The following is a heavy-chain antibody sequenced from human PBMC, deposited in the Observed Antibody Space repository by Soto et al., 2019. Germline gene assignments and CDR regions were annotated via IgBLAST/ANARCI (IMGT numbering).Heavy chain of an antibody. J-gene: IGHJ3*02. V-gene: IGHV3-33*01. CDR3: ARAPRMAPFDI. Sequence: PGGSLRLSCAASGFIFSPYGIHWVRQAPGKGLEWVALIRNDGSDKYYAESVTGRFTISRDNSKNTVYLQMNSLRAEDTAPYFCARAPRMAPFDIWGQGTMVTVS. CDR1: GFIFSPYG. CDR2: IRNDGSDK.